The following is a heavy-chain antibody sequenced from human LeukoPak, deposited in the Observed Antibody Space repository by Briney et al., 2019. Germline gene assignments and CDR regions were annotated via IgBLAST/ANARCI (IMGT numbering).Heavy chain of an antibody. CDR3: ARRSTIFGGYYYYMDV. CDR1: GGPISSDY. Sequence: SETLSLICTVSGGPISSDYWSWIRQPPGKGLEWIGYIYYSGSTNYNPSLKSRVTISVDTSKNQFSLKLSSVTAADTAVYYCARRSTIFGGYYYYMDVWGKGTTVTVSS. V-gene: IGHV4-59*01. CDR2: IYYSGST. D-gene: IGHD3-3*01. J-gene: IGHJ6*03.